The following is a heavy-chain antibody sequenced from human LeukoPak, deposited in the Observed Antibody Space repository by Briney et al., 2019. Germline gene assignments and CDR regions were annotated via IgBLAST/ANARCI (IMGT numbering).Heavy chain of an antibody. CDR1: GFTFSSYG. CDR3: ARDKTEVTPSAVDY. J-gene: IGHJ4*02. D-gene: IGHD2-21*02. CDR2: IWYDGSNK. V-gene: IGHV3-33*01. Sequence: RGSLRLSCAASGFTFSSYGMHWVRQAPGKGLERVAVIWYDGSNKYYADSVKGRFTISRDNSKNTLYLQMNSLTAEDTAVYYCARDKTEVTPSAVDYWGQGTPVTVSS.